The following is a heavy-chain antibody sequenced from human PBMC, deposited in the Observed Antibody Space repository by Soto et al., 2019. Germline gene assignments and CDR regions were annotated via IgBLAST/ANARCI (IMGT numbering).Heavy chain of an antibody. D-gene: IGHD3-22*01. CDR2: IWYDGSNK. CDR3: ARDRNLYYYDSSGEIGY. J-gene: IGHJ4*02. CDR1: GFTFSSYG. Sequence: GGSLRLSCAASGFTFSSYGMHWVRQAPGKGLEWVAVIWYDGSNKYYADSVKGRFTISRDNSKNTLYLQMNSLRAEDTAVYYCARDRNLYYYDSSGEIGYWGQGTLVTVSS. V-gene: IGHV3-33*01.